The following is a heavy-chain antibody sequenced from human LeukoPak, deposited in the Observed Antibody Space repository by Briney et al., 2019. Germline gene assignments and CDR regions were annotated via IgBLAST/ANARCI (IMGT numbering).Heavy chain of an antibody. V-gene: IGHV1-2*02. J-gene: IGHJ4*02. CDR3: ASGPPIDGSDTILYY. CDR1: GYTFTSYD. Sequence: ASVKVSCKASGYTFTSYDINWVRQAPGQGLEWMGWINPNSGGTNYAQKFQGRVTMTRDTSISTAYMELSRLRSDDTAVYYCASGPPIDGSDTILYYWGQGTLVTVSS. CDR2: INPNSGGT. D-gene: IGHD3-10*01.